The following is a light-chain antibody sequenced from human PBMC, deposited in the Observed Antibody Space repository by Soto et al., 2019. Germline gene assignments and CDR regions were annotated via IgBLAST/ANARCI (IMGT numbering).Light chain of an antibody. CDR3: HHNDNSRWK. V-gene: IGKV3-20*01. Sequence: EVVFTHSPFTLSLSPGERATLSFRASQSVSSSDLAWYQQKPGQAPRLLIYDASSRATGIPDRFSGSGSGTDFTLTISRLEPEDFAVYYCHHNDNSRWKFGQGTKVDIK. CDR2: DAS. CDR1: QSVSSSD. J-gene: IGKJ1*01.